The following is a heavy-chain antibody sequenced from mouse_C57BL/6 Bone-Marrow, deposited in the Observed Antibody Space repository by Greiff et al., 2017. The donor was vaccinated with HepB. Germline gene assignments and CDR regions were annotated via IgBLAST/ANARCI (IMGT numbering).Heavy chain of an antibody. CDR2: IRSKSNNYAT. Sequence: EVHLVESGGGLVQPKGSLKLSCAASGFSFNTYAMNWVRQAPGKGLEWVARIRSKSNNYATYYADSVKDRFTISRDDSESMLYLQMNNLKTEDTAMYYCVRFYYDYDEYFDVWGTGTTVTVSS. D-gene: IGHD2-4*01. CDR1: GFSFNTYA. J-gene: IGHJ1*03. V-gene: IGHV10-1*01. CDR3: VRFYYDYDEYFDV.